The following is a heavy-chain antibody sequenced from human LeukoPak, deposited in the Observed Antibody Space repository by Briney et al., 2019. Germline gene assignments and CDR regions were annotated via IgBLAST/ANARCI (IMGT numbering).Heavy chain of an antibody. CDR2: LYSGSDT. CDR3: ARVGDHFHWYLDL. D-gene: IGHD3-10*01. J-gene: IGHJ2*01. CDR1: GFSVSTKY. Sequence: GGSLRLSCAASGFSVSTKYMNWVRQAPGKGLEWVSILYSGSDTYYANSVKGRFTISRDSSKNILFLQMNDLRAEDTAVYYCARVGDHFHWYLDLWGRGTLVTVSS. V-gene: IGHV3-53*01.